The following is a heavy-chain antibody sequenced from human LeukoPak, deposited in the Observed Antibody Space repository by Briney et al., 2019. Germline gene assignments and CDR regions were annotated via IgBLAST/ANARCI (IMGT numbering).Heavy chain of an antibody. V-gene: IGHV4-61*01. CDR3: ARDYSNYIMDY. CDR2: IYYSGST. Sequence: SQTLSLTCTVSGGSISSGSYYWSWIRRPPRKGLEWIGYIYYSGSTNYNSSLKSRVTMSVDTSKNQFSLKLTSVTAADTAVYYCARDYSNYIMDYWGQGTLVTVSS. D-gene: IGHD4-11*01. J-gene: IGHJ4*02. CDR1: GGSISSGSYY.